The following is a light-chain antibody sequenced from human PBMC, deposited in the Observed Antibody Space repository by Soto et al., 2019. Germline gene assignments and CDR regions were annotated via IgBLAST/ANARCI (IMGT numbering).Light chain of an antibody. CDR3: GADHGSGSNLGRV. J-gene: IGLJ3*02. Sequence: PSVTLTCTLSSGCSNYKVDWCQQRPGKGPRFVMRVGTGGIVRSQGYGIPDGFSVLGSGLNRFLTIKNIQKEDESDYHCGADHGSGSNLGRVSGGGTKVTVL. CDR2: VGTGGIVR. CDR1: SGCSNYK. V-gene: IGLV9-49*01.